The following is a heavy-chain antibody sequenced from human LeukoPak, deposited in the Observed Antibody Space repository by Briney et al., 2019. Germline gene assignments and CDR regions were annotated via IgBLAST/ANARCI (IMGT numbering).Heavy chain of an antibody. D-gene: IGHD6-13*01. V-gene: IGHV3-21*04. CDR3: AKDLQQLAFDY. CDR1: GFTFSSYS. CDR2: ISSSSSYI. Sequence: GGSLRLSCAASGFTFSSYSMNWVRQAPGKGLEWVSSISSSSSYIYYADSVKGRFTISRDNSKNTLYLQMNSLRAEDTAVYYCAKDLQQLAFDYWGQGTLVTVSS. J-gene: IGHJ4*02.